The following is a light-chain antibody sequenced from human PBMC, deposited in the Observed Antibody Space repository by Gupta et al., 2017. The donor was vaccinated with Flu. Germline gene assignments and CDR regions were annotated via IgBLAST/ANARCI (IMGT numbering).Light chain of an antibody. V-gene: IGKV3-20*01. J-gene: IGKJ3*01. Sequence: GTLYLSPGERATLSCRAIQSVRSRHVACYQHEACQAPRLLIFAGSVSATGIPDRLSGRGSPRHFTLTIISRDPEDFAVYYCLQGGSSPFTFGPGTKVDIK. CDR1: QSVRSRH. CDR3: LQGGSSPFT. CDR2: AGS.